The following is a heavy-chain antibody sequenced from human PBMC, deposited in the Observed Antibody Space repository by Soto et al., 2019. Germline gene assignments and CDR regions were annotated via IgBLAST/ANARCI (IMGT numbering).Heavy chain of an antibody. J-gene: IGHJ4*02. D-gene: IGHD3-10*01. Sequence: QVQLVQSGDEVKKSGASVKVSCKASGYTFSNYGVSWVRQAPGQGLEWMGWISGYNGLTAYAQNVQGRVTMTIDTPTRTVFMELKSLRSNDTAVSYCARDEGIRGFDSWGQGTQVTVSS. V-gene: IGHV1-18*04. CDR2: ISGYNGLT. CDR1: GYTFSNYG. CDR3: ARDEGIRGFDS.